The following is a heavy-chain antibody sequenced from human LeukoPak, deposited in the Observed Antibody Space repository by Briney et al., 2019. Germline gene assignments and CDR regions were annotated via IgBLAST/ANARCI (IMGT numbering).Heavy chain of an antibody. V-gene: IGHV4-59*08. CDR2: IYYSGST. CDR3: ARRDGYGYVDY. Sequence: TSETLSLTCTVSGGSIRSYYWSWIRQPPGKGVEWIGYIYYSGSTNYNPSLKRRVTISVDTSKNQFSLKLSSVTAADTAVYYCARRDGYGYVDYWGQGTLVTVSS. D-gene: IGHD5-18*01. J-gene: IGHJ4*02. CDR1: GGSIRSYY.